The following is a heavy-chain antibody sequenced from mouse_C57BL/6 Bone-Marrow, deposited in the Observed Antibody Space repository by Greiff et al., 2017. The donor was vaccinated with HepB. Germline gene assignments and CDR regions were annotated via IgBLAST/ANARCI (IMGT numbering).Heavy chain of an antibody. J-gene: IGHJ3*01. CDR2: INTNNGGT. Sequence: VHVKQSGPELVKPGASVKIPCKASGYTFTDYNMDWVKQSHGKRLEWIGDINTNNGGTNYNQKFKGKATLTVDKSSSTAYMELRSLTSEDTAVYYCAREGYYYGSKAWFAYWGQGTLVTVSA. D-gene: IGHD1-1*01. CDR3: AREGYYYGSKAWFAY. V-gene: IGHV1-18*01. CDR1: GYTFTDYN.